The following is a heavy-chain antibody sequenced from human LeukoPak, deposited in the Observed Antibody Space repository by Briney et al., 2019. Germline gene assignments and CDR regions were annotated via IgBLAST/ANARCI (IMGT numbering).Heavy chain of an antibody. J-gene: IGHJ4*02. V-gene: IGHV3-9*01. CDR3: AKDAXYVXGXXRXXXXXY. CDR2: ISWNSGSI. CDR1: GFTFDDYA. D-gene: IGHD3-16*01. Sequence: GGSLRLSCAASGFTFDDYAMHWIRQAPGKGLEWVSGISWNSGSIGYADSVKGRFTISRDNAKNSLYLQMNSLRAEDTALYYCAKDAXYVXGXXRXXXXXYWGXGTLVTVSS.